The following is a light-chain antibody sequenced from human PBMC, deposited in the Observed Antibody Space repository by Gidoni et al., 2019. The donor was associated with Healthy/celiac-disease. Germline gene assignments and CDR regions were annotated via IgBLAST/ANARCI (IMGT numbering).Light chain of an antibody. CDR1: KLGDKY. V-gene: IGLV3-1*01. Sequence: SYALTQPPSVSVSPGQTASITCSGEKLGDKYACWYQQKPGQSPVLVIYQESKRPAGIPERFSGSNSGNTATLTISGTQAMDEADYYCQAWDSSTFYVFGTGTKVTVL. CDR3: QAWDSSTFYV. CDR2: QES. J-gene: IGLJ1*01.